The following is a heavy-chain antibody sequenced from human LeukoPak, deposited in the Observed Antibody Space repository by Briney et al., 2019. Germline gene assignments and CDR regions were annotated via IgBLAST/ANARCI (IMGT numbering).Heavy chain of an antibody. D-gene: IGHD5-18*01. Sequence: GGSLRLSCAASGFTFDDFGMHWVRQGPGKGREWVSGISWNSGTIGYADSVKGRFTISRDNAKNSLSLQMNSLRAEDTAFYYCATNVDTALGDYWGQGTLVTVSS. J-gene: IGHJ4*02. CDR2: ISWNSGTI. CDR3: ATNVDTALGDY. V-gene: IGHV3-9*01. CDR1: GFTFDDFG.